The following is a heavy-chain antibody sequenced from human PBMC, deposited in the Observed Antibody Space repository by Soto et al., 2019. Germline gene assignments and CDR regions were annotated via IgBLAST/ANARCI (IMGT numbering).Heavy chain of an antibody. CDR1: EFTFSNHP. J-gene: IGHJ5*02. CDR2: VSVDGNSQ. CDR3: AREAHSSGRAGTFDP. Sequence: QVQLVESGGGVVQPGGSLRLSCAASEFTFSNHPMHWLRQSPGKGLEWLPVVSVDGNSQTYADSVKGRLTISRDNSKNMLYLDMNTLRDEDTALYHCAREAHSSGRAGTFDPWGQGTLVTVSS. V-gene: IGHV3-30*04. D-gene: IGHD6-19*01.